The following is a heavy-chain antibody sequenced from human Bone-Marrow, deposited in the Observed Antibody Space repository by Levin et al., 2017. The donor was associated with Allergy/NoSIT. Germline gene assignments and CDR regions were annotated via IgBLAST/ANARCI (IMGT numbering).Heavy chain of an antibody. Sequence: PSETLSLTCAVSGDSISSGGYSWSWIRQPPGKGLEWIGYTFHGGSTNYNPSLKSRVTISLDRSKNQISLKLRSVTAADTAVYYCARGLEWLFDALDIWGQGTTVTVSS. J-gene: IGHJ3*02. CDR3: ARGLEWLFDALDI. D-gene: IGHD3-3*01. CDR1: GDSISSGGYS. CDR2: TFHGGST. V-gene: IGHV4-30-2*01.